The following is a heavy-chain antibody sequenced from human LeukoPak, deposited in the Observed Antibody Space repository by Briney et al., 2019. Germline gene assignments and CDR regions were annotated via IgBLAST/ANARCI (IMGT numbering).Heavy chain of an antibody. V-gene: IGHV3-30*04. D-gene: IGHD3-16*01. CDR1: GFTFSSYA. CDR2: ISYDGSNK. J-gene: IGHJ4*02. Sequence: GGSLRLSCAASGFTFSSYAMHWVRQAPGKGLEWVAVISYDGSNKYYADSVKGRFTISRDNAKNTLYLQMNSLRAEDTAVYYCARVSVWGPFDYWGQGTLVTVSS. CDR3: ARVSVWGPFDY.